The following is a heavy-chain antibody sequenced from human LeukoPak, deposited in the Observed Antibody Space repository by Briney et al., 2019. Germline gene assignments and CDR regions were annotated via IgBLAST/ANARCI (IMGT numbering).Heavy chain of an antibody. CDR2: ISYDGTNK. CDR3: AKVGQYHDFDY. D-gene: IGHD3-3*01. V-gene: IGHV3-30*18. CDR1: GFTFSSYA. J-gene: IGHJ4*02. Sequence: GGSLRLSCAASGFTFSSYAMHWVRQAPGKGLEWVALISYDGTNKYYSDSVKGRFTISRDNSKNTLYLQMNSLGAEDTAVYYCAKVGQYHDFDYWGQGTLVTVSS.